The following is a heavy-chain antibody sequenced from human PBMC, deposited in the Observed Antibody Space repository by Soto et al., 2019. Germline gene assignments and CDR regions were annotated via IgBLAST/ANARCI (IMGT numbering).Heavy chain of an antibody. CDR3: ARDSGSYRYVSD. CDR2: ISAYNGET. Sequence: QVQLVQSGAEVKKPGASVKVSCKASGYTFTSSGFSWVRQAPGQGLEWMAWISAYNGETHYAQKFQGRVTMTTDTSTSTSYMELRSLRSDDTAVYYWARDSGSYRYVSDWGQGTLVTVSS. J-gene: IGHJ4*02. D-gene: IGHD1-26*01. CDR1: GYTFTSSG. V-gene: IGHV1-18*01.